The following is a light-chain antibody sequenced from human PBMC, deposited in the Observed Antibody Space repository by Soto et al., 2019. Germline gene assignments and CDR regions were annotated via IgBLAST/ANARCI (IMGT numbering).Light chain of an antibody. Sequence: QSVLTQPPSASGSPGQSVTISCTGTSSDVGDYVSWYQQHPGRAPELMIYEVNKRPSGVPDRFSGSKSGNTASLTVSGLQADDEADYYCSSYAGSNKLVFGGGTKVTVL. CDR3: SSYAGSNKLV. CDR2: EVN. J-gene: IGLJ2*01. CDR1: SSDVGDY. V-gene: IGLV2-8*01.